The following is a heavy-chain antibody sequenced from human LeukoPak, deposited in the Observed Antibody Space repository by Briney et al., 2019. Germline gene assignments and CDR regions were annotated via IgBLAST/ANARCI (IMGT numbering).Heavy chain of an antibody. CDR1: APSLADFS. CDR2: AVWNSGSI. J-gene: IGHJ6*03. V-gene: IGHV3-9*01. CDR3: AKDISRGFWSGGNYMDV. D-gene: IGHD3-3*01. Sequence: PGRSLRPSRPPAAPSLADFSMHCVRQPGRKCLVWVLGAVWNSGSIGYADSVKGRFTISRDNAKNSLYLQMNSLRAEDTALYYCAKDISRGFWSGGNYMDVWGKGTTVTVSS.